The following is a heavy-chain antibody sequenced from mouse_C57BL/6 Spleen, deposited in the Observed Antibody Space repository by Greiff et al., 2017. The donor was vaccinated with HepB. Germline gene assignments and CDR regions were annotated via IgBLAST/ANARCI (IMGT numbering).Heavy chain of an antibody. CDR3: ARSPGYDDAMDY. CDR2: IYPRSGNT. J-gene: IGHJ4*01. Sequence: QVQLKESGAELARPGASVKLSCKASGYTFTSYGISWVKQRTGQGLEWIGEIYPRSGNTYYNEKFKGKATLTADKSSSTAYMELRSLTSEDSAVYFCARSPGYDDAMDYWGQGTSVTVSS. V-gene: IGHV1-81*01. D-gene: IGHD2-2*01. CDR1: GYTFTSYG.